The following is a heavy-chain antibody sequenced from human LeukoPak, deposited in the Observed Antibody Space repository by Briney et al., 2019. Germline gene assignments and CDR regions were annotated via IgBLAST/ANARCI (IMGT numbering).Heavy chain of an antibody. CDR3: ARSGYSGRYPAYIDD. V-gene: IGHV3-30-3*01. Sequence: GGSLRLSCAACGFTFSSYAMHWVRQAPGKGLEWVAVISYDESNKYYADSVKGRFTISRDNSKNTLYLQMNSPRAEDTTVYYCARSGYSGRYPAYIDDWGQGTLVTVSS. D-gene: IGHD1-26*01. CDR1: GFTFSSYA. J-gene: IGHJ4*02. CDR2: ISYDESNK.